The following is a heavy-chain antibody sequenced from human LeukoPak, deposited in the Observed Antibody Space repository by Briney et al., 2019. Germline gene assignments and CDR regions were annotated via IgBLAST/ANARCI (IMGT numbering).Heavy chain of an antibody. CDR3: AKGGKWDVTPFDY. J-gene: IGHJ4*02. D-gene: IGHD1-26*01. V-gene: IGHV3-23*01. CDR1: GFTFTSYS. CDR2: ISGGGGST. Sequence: GGSLRLSCAASGFTFTSYSMNWVRPAPGKGLEWVSTISGGGGSTYYADSVKGRFTISRDNSKNTLYLQVNSLRAEDTAVYYCAKGGKWDVTPFDYWGQGTLVTVSS.